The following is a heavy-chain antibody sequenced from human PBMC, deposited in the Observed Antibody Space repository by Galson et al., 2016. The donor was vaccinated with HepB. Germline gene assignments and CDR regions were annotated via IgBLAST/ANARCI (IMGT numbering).Heavy chain of an antibody. CDR1: GFTFSSYS. CDR2: IYSGST. J-gene: IGHJ6*02. CDR3: ARDQNV. Sequence: SLRLSCAASGFTFSSYSMNWVRQAPGKGLEWVSLIYSGSTYYADSVKGRFTISTDNSKNTLYLQMNSLRANDTAVYYCARDQNVWGQGTTVTVSS. V-gene: IGHV3-66*01.